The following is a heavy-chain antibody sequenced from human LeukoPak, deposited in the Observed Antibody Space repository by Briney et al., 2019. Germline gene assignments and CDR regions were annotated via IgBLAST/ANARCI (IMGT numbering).Heavy chain of an antibody. J-gene: IGHJ6*03. CDR2: ISYDGSNR. Sequence: GGSLRLSCAASGFTFSSYAMHWVRQAPGKGLEWVAVISYDGSNRYYADSVKGRFTISRDNSKNTLYLQMNSLRAEDTAVYYCAKAHTPAFFECYMDVWGKGTTVTVSS. CDR1: GFTFSSYA. CDR3: AKAHTPAFFECYMDV. V-gene: IGHV3-30-3*01. D-gene: IGHD3-3*01.